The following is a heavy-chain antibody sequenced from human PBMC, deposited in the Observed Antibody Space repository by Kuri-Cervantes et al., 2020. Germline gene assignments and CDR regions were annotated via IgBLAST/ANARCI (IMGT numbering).Heavy chain of an antibody. D-gene: IGHD3-9*01. CDR2: ISYDGSNK. V-gene: IGHV3-30-3*01. Sequence: GESLKISCAASGFTFSSYAMHWVRQAPGKGLEWVAVISYDGSNKYYADSVKGRFTISRDNSKSTLYLQMNSLRAEDTAVYYCAKENGKTYYDILTGYSDDAFDIWGQGTMVTVSS. CDR1: GFTFSSYA. J-gene: IGHJ3*02. CDR3: AKENGKTYYDILTGYSDDAFDI.